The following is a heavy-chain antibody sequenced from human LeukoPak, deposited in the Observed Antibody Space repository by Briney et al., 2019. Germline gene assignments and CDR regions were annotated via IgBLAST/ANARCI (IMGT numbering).Heavy chain of an antibody. Sequence: PSHTLSLTSAVSADSIRSGGYSWSWIRPPPGKGLEWLGSLYHGGSAYYSPSLKSRANISVDKSKNQLSLKLSSVTAADTAVYCCARYFSGGQFKWFDPWGQGTLVTVSS. CDR1: ADSIRSGGYS. CDR2: LYHGGSA. D-gene: IGHD1-26*01. V-gene: IGHV4-30-2*01. CDR3: ARYFSGGQFKWFDP. J-gene: IGHJ5*02.